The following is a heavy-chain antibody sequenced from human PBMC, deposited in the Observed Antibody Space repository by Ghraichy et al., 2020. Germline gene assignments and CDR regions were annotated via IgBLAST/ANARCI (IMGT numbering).Heavy chain of an antibody. V-gene: IGHV4-38-2*02. D-gene: IGHD2-8*01. CDR3: ARGVGVDYFPS. Sequence: SETLSLTCTVSPYSISSGHYWGWIRQPPGKGLVWIGSISHNESPYYNPSLKSRVTMSINTSKNQFSLKVSSVSAADTAVYYCARGVGVDYFPSWGQGILFTVSS. CDR1: PYSISSGHY. J-gene: IGHJ4*02. CDR2: ISHNESP.